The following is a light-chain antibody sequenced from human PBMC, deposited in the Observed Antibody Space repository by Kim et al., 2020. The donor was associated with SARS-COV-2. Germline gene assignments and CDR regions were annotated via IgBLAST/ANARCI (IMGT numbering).Light chain of an antibody. Sequence: VSPGQTASITCSGDKLGDKYACWYQQKPGQSPVLVIYQDSKRPSGIPERFSGSNSGNTANLTISGTQAMDEADYYCQAWDSSTWVFGGGTQLTVL. CDR1: KLGDKY. CDR3: QAWDSSTWV. V-gene: IGLV3-1*01. CDR2: QDS. J-gene: IGLJ3*02.